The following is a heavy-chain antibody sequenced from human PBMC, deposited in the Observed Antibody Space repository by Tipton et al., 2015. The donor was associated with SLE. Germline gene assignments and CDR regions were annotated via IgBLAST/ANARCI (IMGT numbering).Heavy chain of an antibody. V-gene: IGHV3-7*01. CDR3: ATSYYDFWSGWGY. D-gene: IGHD3-3*01. CDR1: GFTFSTYW. Sequence: SLRLSCAVSGFTFSTYWMTWVRQAPGKGLEWVANINQDGSEKYYVDSVKGRFTISRDKAKNSLYLQMNSLRAEDTAVYFCATSYYDFWSGWGYWGQGTLVTVSS. J-gene: IGHJ4*02. CDR2: INQDGSEK.